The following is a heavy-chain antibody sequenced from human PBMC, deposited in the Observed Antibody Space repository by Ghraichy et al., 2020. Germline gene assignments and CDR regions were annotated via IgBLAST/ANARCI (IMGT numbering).Heavy chain of an antibody. J-gene: IGHJ1*01. D-gene: IGHD3-22*01. CDR3: ARESSGYHKYFQH. CDR1: GGSISSGGYY. V-gene: IGHV4-31*03. CDR2: IYYSGST. Sequence: SETLSLTCTVSGGSISSGGYYWSWIRQHPGKGLEWIGYIYYSGSTYYNPSLKSRVTISVDTSKNQFSLKLSSVTAADTAVYYCARESSGYHKYFQHWGQGTLVTVSS.